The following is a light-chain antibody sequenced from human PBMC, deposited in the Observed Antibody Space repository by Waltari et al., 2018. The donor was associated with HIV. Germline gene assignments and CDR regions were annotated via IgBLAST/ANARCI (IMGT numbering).Light chain of an antibody. CDR3: QQYYSTPFT. Sequence: DIVMTQSPDSLVVSLGERATINCKSSQSVLYNSNNKNYLAWYQQKPGQPPKLLIYWASTRESGVPDRFSGSGSGTDFTLTISSLQAEDVAVYYCQQYYSTPFTFGGGTKVEIK. V-gene: IGKV4-1*01. J-gene: IGKJ4*01. CDR1: QSVLYNSNNKNY. CDR2: WAS.